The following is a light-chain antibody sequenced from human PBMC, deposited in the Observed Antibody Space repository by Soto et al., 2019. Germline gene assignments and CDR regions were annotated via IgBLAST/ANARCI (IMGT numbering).Light chain of an antibody. J-gene: IGKJ1*01. V-gene: IGKV3-20*01. CDR2: GAF. CDR1: QSVSSRY. Sequence: EIVLTQSPGTLSLSPGERATLSCRASQSVSSRYFAWYQQKPGQAPRLHIFGAFSRATGIPGRFSGSGSGTDFSLTISRLEPEDFAVYYCQQYGSSPRTFGQGTKVDI. CDR3: QQYGSSPRT.